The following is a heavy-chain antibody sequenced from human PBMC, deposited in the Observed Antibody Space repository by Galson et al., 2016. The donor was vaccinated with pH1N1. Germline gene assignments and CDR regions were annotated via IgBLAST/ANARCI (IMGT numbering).Heavy chain of an antibody. CDR1: GYIFTTYW. CDR3: ARPTGAYRYAGYFDY. V-gene: IGHV5-51*03. D-gene: IGHD1-14*01. CDR2: ISPGDSDI. J-gene: IGHJ4*02. Sequence: QSGAEVKKPVESLKISCKGPGYIFTTYWIGWVRQKPGKGLEWMGIISPGDSDIRYSASFQGQDTISVDKSISTASLQRSSLKASDTAIYYCARPTGAYRYAGYFDYWGQGTLVTVSS.